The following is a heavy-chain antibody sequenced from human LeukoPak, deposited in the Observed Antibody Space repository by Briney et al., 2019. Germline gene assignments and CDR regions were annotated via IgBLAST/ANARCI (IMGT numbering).Heavy chain of an antibody. CDR1: GFTFNIYG. CDR3: AKDWAYYDSSGYYIDH. J-gene: IGHJ4*02. CDR2: IQYGGTNK. Sequence: GSLRLSCAASGFTFNIYGMHWVRQAPGKGLEWVAFIQYGGTNKWYAGSVKGRFTISRDNSKNMLYLQMNGLIPEDTAVYYCAKDWAYYDSSGYYIDHWGQGTLVTVSS. V-gene: IGHV3-30*02. D-gene: IGHD3-22*01.